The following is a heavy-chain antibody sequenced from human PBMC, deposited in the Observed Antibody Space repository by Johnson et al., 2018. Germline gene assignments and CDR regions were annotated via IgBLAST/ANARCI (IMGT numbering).Heavy chain of an antibody. CDR3: TKDGGYVAGTSNSPQFQH. V-gene: IGHV3-9*01. Sequence: VQLVESGGGSVQPGRSLRLSCAASGFTFEDYAMHWVRQAPGKGLEWVSGISWNSGSIGYADSVKGRFTISRDNAKNSLYLQMNSRTVEDTALYYCTKDGGYVAGTSNSPQFQHWGQGTLVTGSS. CDR1: GFTFEDYA. D-gene: IGHD6-19*01. J-gene: IGHJ1*01. CDR2: ISWNSGSI.